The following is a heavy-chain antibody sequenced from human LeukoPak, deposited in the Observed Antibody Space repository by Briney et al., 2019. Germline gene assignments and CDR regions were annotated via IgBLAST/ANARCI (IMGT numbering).Heavy chain of an antibody. D-gene: IGHD5-18*01. V-gene: IGHV1-2*02. Sequence: ASVKVSCKASGYTFTGYYLHWVRQAPGQGLEWKGWINPNSGDTDYAQNFQGRVTMTRDTSISTAYLDLSRPRSDDTAVYYCARDMDTGPDLFDYWGQGTLVTVSS. CDR3: ARDMDTGPDLFDY. CDR2: INPNSGDT. J-gene: IGHJ4*02. CDR1: GYTFTGYY.